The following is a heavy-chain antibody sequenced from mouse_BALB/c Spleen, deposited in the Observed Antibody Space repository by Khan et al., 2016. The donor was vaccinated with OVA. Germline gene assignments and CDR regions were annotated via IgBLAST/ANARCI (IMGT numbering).Heavy chain of an antibody. Sequence: EVQLQESGPGLVKPSQSLSLTCTVTGYSITSDYAWNLIRQFPGNKLEWMGYISYSGSTNDNPSLKSRISLTRDTSKNQFFLQLNSVTTEDTATYYCARDGSRYNYAMDYWGKGTSVTVSS. J-gene: IGHJ4*01. V-gene: IGHV3-2*02. CDR2: ISYSGST. CDR3: ARDGSRYNYAMDY. CDR1: GYSITSDYA. D-gene: IGHD2-3*01.